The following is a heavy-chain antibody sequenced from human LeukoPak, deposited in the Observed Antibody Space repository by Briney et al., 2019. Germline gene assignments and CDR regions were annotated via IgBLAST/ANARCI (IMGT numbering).Heavy chain of an antibody. CDR3: ARERPIGYDAFDI. V-gene: IGHV3-30*14. CDR1: GFAFSDYA. CDR2: ISYDGSNK. Sequence: GRSLRLSCAASGFAFSDYAIHWVRQAPGKGLEWVAVISYDGSNKLYADAVMGRFTISRDNSKNTLYLQMNSLRAEDTAVYYCARERPIGYDAFDIWGQGTMVTVSS. D-gene: IGHD3-22*01. J-gene: IGHJ3*02.